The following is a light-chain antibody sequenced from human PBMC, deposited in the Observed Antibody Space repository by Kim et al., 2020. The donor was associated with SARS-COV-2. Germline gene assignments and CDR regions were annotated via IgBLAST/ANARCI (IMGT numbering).Light chain of an antibody. J-gene: IGLJ3*02. Sequence: QSALTQPRSVSGSPGQSVTISCTGTSSDVGGYDYVSWYQQHPGKAPRLMIYDVNKRPSGVHDRFSGSKSGNTASLTISGFQADDEADYSCCSYAGSYTWVFGGGTQLTVL. V-gene: IGLV2-11*01. CDR3: CSYAGSYTWV. CDR2: DVN. CDR1: SSDVGGYDY.